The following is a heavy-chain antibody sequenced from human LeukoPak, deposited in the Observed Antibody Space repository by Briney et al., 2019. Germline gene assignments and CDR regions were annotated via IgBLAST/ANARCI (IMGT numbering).Heavy chain of an antibody. CDR2: INHSGST. CDR1: GGSFSGYY. J-gene: IGHJ2*01. V-gene: IGHV4-34*01. Sequence: SETLSLTCAVYGGSFSGYYWSWIRQPPGKGLEWIGEINHSGSTNYNPSLKSRVTISVDTSRNQFSLKLSSVTAADTAVYYCARAGYDTSGFWYFGLWGRGTLVTVSS. CDR3: ARAGYDTSGFWYFGL. D-gene: IGHD3-22*01.